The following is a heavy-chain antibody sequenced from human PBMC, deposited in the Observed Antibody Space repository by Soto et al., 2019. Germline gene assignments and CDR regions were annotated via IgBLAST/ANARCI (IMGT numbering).Heavy chain of an antibody. J-gene: IGHJ5*02. CDR3: ARPHSPNWFDP. Sequence: ETLGLTCPVSGGSISSSSYYWGWIRQPPGKGLEWIGSIYYSGSTYYNPSLKSRVTISVDTSKNQFSLKLSSVTAEDTAVYYCARPHSPNWFDPWGQGTLVTVYS. V-gene: IGHV4-39*01. CDR1: GGSISSSSYY. CDR2: IYYSGST.